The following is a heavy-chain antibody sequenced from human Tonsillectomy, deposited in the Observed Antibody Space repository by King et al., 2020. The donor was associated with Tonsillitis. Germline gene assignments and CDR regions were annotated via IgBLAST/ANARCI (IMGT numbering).Heavy chain of an antibody. V-gene: IGHV3-66*01. CDR1: GFTVSSNH. CDR2: IYSDENK. D-gene: IGHD2-21*02. J-gene: IGHJ6*03. Sequence: VQLVESGGGLVQPGGSLRLSCAASGFTVSSNHMSWVRQAPGKGLEWVSLIYSDENKYYADSVKDKLIISRDKSMKTLYLHMNSLRAEDTAVYYCARDWSWLGGDLVYYYYMDVWGKGTTVTVSS. CDR3: ARDWSWLGGDLVYYYYMDV.